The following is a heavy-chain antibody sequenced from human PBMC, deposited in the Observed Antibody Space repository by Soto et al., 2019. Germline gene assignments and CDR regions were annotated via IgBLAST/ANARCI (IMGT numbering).Heavy chain of an antibody. D-gene: IGHD2-15*01. J-gene: IGHJ4*02. CDR3: VRTSLVVAAATREDY. Sequence: EVQLVESGGGLVQPGGSLRLSCAASGFTFSRYWMHWVRQAPGKGLEWVSRINSDGSSTSYADSVKGRFTISRDNAKNTLYLQMNSLRAEDTAVYYCVRTSLVVAAATREDYWGQGTLVTVSS. CDR1: GFTFSRYW. CDR2: INSDGSST. V-gene: IGHV3-74*01.